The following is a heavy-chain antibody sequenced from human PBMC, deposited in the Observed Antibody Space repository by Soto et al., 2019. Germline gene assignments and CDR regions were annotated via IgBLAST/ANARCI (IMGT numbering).Heavy chain of an antibody. D-gene: IGHD3-22*01. Sequence: QVQLVQSGAEVKKPGSSVKVSCKASGGTFSSYTISWVRQAPGQGLEWMGRIIPILGIANYAQKFQGRVTITADKSTSTAYMELSSLRSEDTAVYYCARVTYYYDSSGYPFDYWGQGTLVTVSS. CDR3: ARVTYYYDSSGYPFDY. V-gene: IGHV1-69*02. CDR1: GGTFSSYT. J-gene: IGHJ4*02. CDR2: IIPILGIA.